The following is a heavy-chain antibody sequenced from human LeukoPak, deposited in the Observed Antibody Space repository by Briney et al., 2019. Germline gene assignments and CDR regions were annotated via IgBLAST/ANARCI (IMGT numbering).Heavy chain of an antibody. J-gene: IGHJ5*02. D-gene: IGHD5-24*01. V-gene: IGHV3-30*02. CDR3: ARDNSVRDEAWWFNP. CDR2: IHDDGSKK. CDR1: GFTFSSYG. Sequence: GGSLRLSCAASGFTFSSYGMHWVRQAPGKGPEWVAFIHDDGSKKYHADSAKGRFTISRDNSKNTLYLQMNSLRAEDTAVYYCARDNSVRDEAWWFNPWGQGTLVTVSS.